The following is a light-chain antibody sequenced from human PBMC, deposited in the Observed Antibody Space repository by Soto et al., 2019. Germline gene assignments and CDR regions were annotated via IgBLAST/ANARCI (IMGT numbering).Light chain of an antibody. CDR3: QQYAASPRT. J-gene: IGKJ1*01. CDR2: GAS. V-gene: IGKV3-20*01. Sequence: EVVLTQSPGTLSLSPRERATLSCRASQSVSNNYLAWYQHKPGQAPRLLIYGASNRAPGIPDRFSGSGSGPDFPLTISRLEPEDFAGYYCQQYAASPRTFGQGTLVEVK. CDR1: QSVSNNY.